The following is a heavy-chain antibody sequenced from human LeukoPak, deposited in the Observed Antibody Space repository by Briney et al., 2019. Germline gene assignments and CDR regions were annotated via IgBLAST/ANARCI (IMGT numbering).Heavy chain of an antibody. CDR2: ISWNSGSI. CDR1: GFTFDDYA. D-gene: IGHD3-10*01. J-gene: IGHJ4*02. CDR3: AKDTSPSITMVRGVIID. V-gene: IGHV3-9*01. Sequence: GGSLGLSCAASGFTFDDYAMHWVRQAPGKGLEWVSGISWNSGSIGYADSVKGRFTISRDNAKNSLYLQMNSLRAEDTALYYCAKDTSPSITMVRGVIIDWGQGTLVTVSS.